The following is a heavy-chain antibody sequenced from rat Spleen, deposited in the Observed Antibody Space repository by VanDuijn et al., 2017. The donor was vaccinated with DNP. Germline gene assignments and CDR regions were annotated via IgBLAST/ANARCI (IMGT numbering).Heavy chain of an antibody. D-gene: IGHD1-6*01. V-gene: IGHV5S10*01. CDR2: IFYDDTRT. Sequence: EVQLVESGGGLVQPGRSLKLSCAASGFTFSDYNMAWVRQAPKKGLEWVATIFYDDTRTYYRDSVKGRFTISRDNAKSTLYLQLDSLRSEDTATYYCATGGSPYYFDYWGQGTLVTVSS. CDR3: ATGGSPYYFDY. CDR1: GFTFSDYN. J-gene: IGHJ3*01.